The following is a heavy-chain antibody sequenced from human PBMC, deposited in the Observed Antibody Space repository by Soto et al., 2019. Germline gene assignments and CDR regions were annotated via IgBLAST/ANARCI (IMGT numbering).Heavy chain of an antibody. V-gene: IGHV3-48*02. CDR1: GFTFSIYT. CDR3: VRDRQYAFDV. CDR2: IRLIGSAA. J-gene: IGHJ3*01. Sequence: EEQLEESGGGLVQPGGSLRLSCADSGFTFSIYTMNWVRQAPGKGLEWLSYIRLIGSAAYNTGSVKGRFTISRDNAKNSLYLQMNSLADEDTAVYYCVRDRQYAFDVWGQGAMVTVSS.